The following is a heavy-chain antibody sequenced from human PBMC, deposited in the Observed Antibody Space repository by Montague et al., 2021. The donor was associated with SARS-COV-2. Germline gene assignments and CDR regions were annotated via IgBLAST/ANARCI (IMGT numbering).Heavy chain of an antibody. V-gene: IGHV4-61*09. Sequence: TLSLTCTVSGDSMTSGSYFWTWIRPPAGKGLEWIGHIKTSGTSNHTPSLRSRITISLNTSRNYFSLEVRSVTAADIAVYFCARDRPESWRISPGLAGLFATVVPSASGMDVWGQGTTVTVS. CDR1: GDSMTSGSYF. J-gene: IGHJ6*02. CDR3: ARDRPESWRISPGLAGLFATVVPSASGMDV. CDR2: IKTSGTS. D-gene: IGHD3-10*02.